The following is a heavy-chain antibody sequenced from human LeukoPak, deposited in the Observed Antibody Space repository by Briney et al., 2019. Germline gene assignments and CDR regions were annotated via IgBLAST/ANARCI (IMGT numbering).Heavy chain of an antibody. CDR1: GGSFNTYA. Sequence: ASVKVSCKASGGSFNTYAITWVRQAPGQGLEWMGRILPNLGKTQYAQKWQGRVTITADKSATTAYMELRSLRSDDTAVYYCARLSEDRAYYYYYMDVWGKGTTVTVSS. V-gene: IGHV1-69*04. CDR3: ARLSEDRAYYYYYMDV. CDR2: ILPNLGKT. D-gene: IGHD2-15*01. J-gene: IGHJ6*03.